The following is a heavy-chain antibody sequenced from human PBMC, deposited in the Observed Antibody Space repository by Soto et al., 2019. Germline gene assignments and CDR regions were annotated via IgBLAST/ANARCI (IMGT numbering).Heavy chain of an antibody. J-gene: IGHJ4*02. CDR3: ASSSVADAYFDY. CDR2: IIPIFGTA. D-gene: IGHD6-19*01. CDR1: GGTFSSYA. V-gene: IGHV1-69*06. Sequence: SVKVSCKXSGGTFSSYAISWVRQAPGQGLEWMGGIIPIFGTANYAQKFQGRVTITADKSTSTAYMELSSLRSEDTAVYYCASSSVADAYFDYWGQGTLVTVSS.